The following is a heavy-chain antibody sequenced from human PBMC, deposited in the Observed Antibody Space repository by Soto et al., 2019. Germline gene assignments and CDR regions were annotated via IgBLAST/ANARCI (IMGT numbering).Heavy chain of an antibody. CDR2: INSDGSST. CDR3: VRDDVGVGTAT. D-gene: IGHD1-26*01. J-gene: IGHJ5*02. V-gene: IGHV3-74*01. CDR1: GFTFSSYW. Sequence: EVQLVESGGGLVQPGGSLRLSCAASGFTFSSYWMHWVRQAPEKGLMWVSHINSDGSSTNYADSVKGRFTISRDNAKNTLFLQMSSRRADDTAVYYCVRDDVGVGTATWGLGTLVTVSS.